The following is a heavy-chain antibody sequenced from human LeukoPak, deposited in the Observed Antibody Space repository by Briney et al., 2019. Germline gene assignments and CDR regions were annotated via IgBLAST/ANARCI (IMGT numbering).Heavy chain of an antibody. Sequence: PGGSLRLSCAASGFTFSSYAMHWVRQAPGMGLEWVAVISYDGSNKYYADSVKGRFTISRDNSKNTLYLQMNSLRAEDTAVYYCAKTLSYYYDSSGPEAAFDIWGQGTMVTVSS. V-gene: IGHV3-30-3*02. CDR1: GFTFSSYA. CDR3: AKTLSYYYDSSGPEAAFDI. J-gene: IGHJ3*02. CDR2: ISYDGSNK. D-gene: IGHD3-22*01.